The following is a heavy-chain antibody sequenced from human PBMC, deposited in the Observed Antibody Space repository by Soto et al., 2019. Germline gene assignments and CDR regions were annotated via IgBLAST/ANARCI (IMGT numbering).Heavy chain of an antibody. CDR1: NESVSTHY. Sequence: PSETLSLTCSVSNESVSTHYWSWIRQTPGKGLEWMGYVYNPGDGGFNYNPSLGGRVSISLDTSKNQISLKLKSVTATDTAAYFCEGGESWHLVDYWGQGALVTVSS. D-gene: IGHD6-6*01. CDR3: EGGESWHLVDY. J-gene: IGHJ4*02. CDR2: VYNPGDGGF. V-gene: IGHV4-59*02.